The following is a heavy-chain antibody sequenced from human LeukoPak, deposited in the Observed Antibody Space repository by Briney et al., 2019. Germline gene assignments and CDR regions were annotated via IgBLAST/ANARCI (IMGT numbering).Heavy chain of an antibody. J-gene: IGHJ4*02. CDR2: TYFESYGSKLYN. Sequence: SQTLSLTCAISGDSVSSNSAAWNWIRQSPSRGLEWLGRTYFESYGSKLYNEYAVSVKGRITINPDTSKNQFSLHLNSMTPEDAGVYYCARGTGWPLFDYWGQGTPVTVSS. D-gene: IGHD6-19*01. CDR3: ARGTGWPLFDY. CDR1: GDSVSSNSAA. V-gene: IGHV6-1*01.